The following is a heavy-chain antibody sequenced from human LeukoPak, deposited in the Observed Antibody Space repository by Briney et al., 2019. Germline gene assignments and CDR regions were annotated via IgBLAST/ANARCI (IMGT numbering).Heavy chain of an antibody. CDR2: IYYSGSP. V-gene: IGHV4-59*01. Sequence: SETLSLTCTVSNGSISSYYWSWIRQPPGKGLEYIGYIYYSGSPNYNPSLNSRVTISVDTSKNQFSLKLSSVTAADTAVYYCATGSLRLGEFSLGYWGQGTLVTVPS. J-gene: IGHJ4*02. CDR1: NGSISSYY. D-gene: IGHD3-16*02. CDR3: ATGSLRLGEFSLGY.